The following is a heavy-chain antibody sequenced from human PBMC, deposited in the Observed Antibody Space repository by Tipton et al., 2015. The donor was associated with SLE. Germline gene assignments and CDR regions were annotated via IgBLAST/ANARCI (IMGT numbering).Heavy chain of an antibody. CDR1: RYSISNGYY. CDR2: IYHSGST. J-gene: IGHJ4*02. V-gene: IGHV4-38-2*02. Sequence: TLSLTCTVSRYSISNGYYWGWLRQPPGKELEWIGVIYHSGSTYYHPSFKSRVTLSIDTSKNQFSLRLSSVTAADTAVYYCARHRDSAMVPFDYWGQGTLVTVSS. D-gene: IGHD5-18*01. CDR3: ARHRDSAMVPFDY.